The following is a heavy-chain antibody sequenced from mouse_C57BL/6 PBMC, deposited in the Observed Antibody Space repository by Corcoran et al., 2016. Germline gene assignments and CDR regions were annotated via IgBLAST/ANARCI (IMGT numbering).Heavy chain of an antibody. CDR2: INPNNGGT. V-gene: IGHV1-18*01. Sequence: EVQLQQSGPELVKPGASVKIPCKASGYTFTDYNMDWVKQSHGKSLEWIGDINPNNGGTIYNQKFKGKATLTVDKSSSTAYMELRSLTSEDTAVYYCARSGYYYGSSYYYFDYWGQGTTLTVSS. J-gene: IGHJ2*01. D-gene: IGHD1-1*01. CDR3: ARSGYYYGSSYYYFDY. CDR1: GYTFTDYN.